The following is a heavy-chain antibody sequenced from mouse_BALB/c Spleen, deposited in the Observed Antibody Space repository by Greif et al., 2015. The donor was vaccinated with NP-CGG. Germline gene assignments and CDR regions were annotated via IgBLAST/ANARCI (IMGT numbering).Heavy chain of an antibody. CDR1: GFTFSSYA. J-gene: IGHJ4*01. D-gene: IGHD2-3*01. V-gene: IGHV5-9-3*01. CDR2: ISSGGSYT. Sequence: DVKLVESGGGLVKPGGSLKLSCAASGFTFSSYAMSWVRQTPDKRLEWVATISSGGSYTYYPDSVKGRFTISRDNAKNTLYLQMSSLRSEDTAMYYCARQKTIYDGYYDAMDYWGQGTSVTVSS. CDR3: ARQKTIYDGYYDAMDY.